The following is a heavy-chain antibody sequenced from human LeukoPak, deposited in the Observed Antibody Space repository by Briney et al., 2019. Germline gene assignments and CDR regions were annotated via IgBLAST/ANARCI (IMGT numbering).Heavy chain of an antibody. CDR3: ARAGYSYGTGYYFDY. Sequence: SETLSLTCTVSGGAIGTYYWSWIRLPPGKGLEWIGYIYYTGATYYNPSLKSRATISLDTSKNHFSLKLSSVTAADAAVYYCARAGYSYGTGYYFDYWGQGALVTVSS. D-gene: IGHD5-18*01. CDR1: GGAIGTYY. CDR2: IYYTGAT. J-gene: IGHJ4*02. V-gene: IGHV4-59*01.